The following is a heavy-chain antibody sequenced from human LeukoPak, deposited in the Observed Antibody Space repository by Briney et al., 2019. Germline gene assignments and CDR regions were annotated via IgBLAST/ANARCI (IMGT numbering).Heavy chain of an antibody. CDR2: INPNSGGT. Sequence: EASVKVSCKASGDTFTGYYMHWVRQAPGQGLEWMGWINPNSGGTNYAQKFQGRVTMTRDTSISTAYMELSRLRSDDTAVYYCAREMAADAFDIWGQGTMVTVSS. D-gene: IGHD5-24*01. V-gene: IGHV1-2*02. CDR1: GDTFTGYY. CDR3: AREMAADAFDI. J-gene: IGHJ3*02.